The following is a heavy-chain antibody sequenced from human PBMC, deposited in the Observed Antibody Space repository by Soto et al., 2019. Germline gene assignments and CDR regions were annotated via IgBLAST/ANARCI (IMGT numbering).Heavy chain of an antibody. J-gene: IGHJ5*02. CDR3: ARQDYYDSSGSPSFDP. D-gene: IGHD3-22*01. CDR1: GGSISSYY. CDR2: IYYSGST. V-gene: IGHV4-59*01. Sequence: PSETLSLTCTVSGGSISSYYWSWIRQPPGKGLEWIWYIYYSGSTNYNPSLKSLVTISVDTSKNQFSLKLSSVTAADTAVYYCARQDYYDSSGSPSFDPWGQATLVTVSS.